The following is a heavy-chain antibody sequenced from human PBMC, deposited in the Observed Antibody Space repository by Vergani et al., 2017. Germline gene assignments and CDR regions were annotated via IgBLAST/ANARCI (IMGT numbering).Heavy chain of an antibody. D-gene: IGHD4-11*01. CDR2: IDHTGRP. V-gene: IGHV4-34*01. CDR3: ARVNTEANVHLYYYYYMDV. CDR1: GGSFTSYH. Sequence: QVQLQQWGGGLLKPSETLSLTCVVNGGSFTSYHWTWIRQSPGEGLGWVGDIDHTGRPDYNPSLQSRLTMSVDKSRNQFSLTLNSVTATDTAIYFCARVNTEANVHLYYYYYMDVWGQGTAVTVS. J-gene: IGHJ6*03.